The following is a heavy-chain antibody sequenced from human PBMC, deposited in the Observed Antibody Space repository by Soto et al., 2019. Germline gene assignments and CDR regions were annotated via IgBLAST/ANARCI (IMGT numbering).Heavy chain of an antibody. Sequence: SETLSLTCAVSGGSISSSNWWRWVRQPPGKGLEWIGEIYHSGSTNYNPSLKSRVTISVDKSKNQFSLKLSSVTAADTAVYYCARDGLAVVVPAAMRGHYYYGMDVWGQGTTVTVSS. CDR1: GGSISSSNW. CDR2: IYHSGST. J-gene: IGHJ6*02. CDR3: ARDGLAVVVPAAMRGHYYYGMDV. V-gene: IGHV4-4*02. D-gene: IGHD2-2*01.